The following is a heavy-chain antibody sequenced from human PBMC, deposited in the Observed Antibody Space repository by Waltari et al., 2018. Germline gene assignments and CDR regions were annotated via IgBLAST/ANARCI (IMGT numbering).Heavy chain of an antibody. CDR1: GFTFSRYW. V-gene: IGHV3-7*01. Sequence: EVQLVESGGGLVQPGGSLRLSCAASGFTFSRYWMSWVRQAPGKGLEWVANIKQDGSEKYYVDSVKGRFTISRDNAKNSLYLQMNSLRAEDTAVYYCARSSYWGFDYWGQGTLVTVSS. D-gene: IGHD1-26*01. CDR3: ARSSYWGFDY. CDR2: IKQDGSEK. J-gene: IGHJ4*02.